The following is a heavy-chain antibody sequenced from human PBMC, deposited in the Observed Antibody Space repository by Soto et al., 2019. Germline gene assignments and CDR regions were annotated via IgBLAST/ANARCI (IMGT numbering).Heavy chain of an antibody. CDR1: GGSISSGDYY. CDR3: ARDMGSSGWDRFDP. Sequence: SETLSLTCTVSGGSISSGDYYWSWIRQPPGKGLEWIGYIYYSGSTYYNPSLKSRVTISVDTSKNQFSLKLSSVTAADTAVYYCARDMGSSGWDRFDPWGQGTLVTVSS. V-gene: IGHV4-30-4*01. D-gene: IGHD6-19*01. J-gene: IGHJ5*02. CDR2: IYYSGST.